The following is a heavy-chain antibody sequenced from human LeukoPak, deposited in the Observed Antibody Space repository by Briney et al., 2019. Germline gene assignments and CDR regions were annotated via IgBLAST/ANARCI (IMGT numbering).Heavy chain of an antibody. D-gene: IGHD6-13*01. V-gene: IGHV4-39*01. J-gene: IGHJ4*02. CDR2: IYYSGST. CDR3: ARRLAGTEDY. CDR1: GGSISSSSYY. Sequence: SETLSLTCTVSGGSISSSSYYWGWIRQPPGRGLEWTGSIYYSGSTYYNPSLKSRVTISVDTSKNQFSLKLSSVTAADTAVYYCARRLAGTEDYWGQGTLVTVSS.